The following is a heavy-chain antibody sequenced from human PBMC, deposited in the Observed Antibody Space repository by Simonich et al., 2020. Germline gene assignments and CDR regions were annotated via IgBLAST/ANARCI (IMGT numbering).Heavy chain of an antibody. V-gene: IGHV4-39*01. CDR2: IYYSGST. CDR3: ATQVDKTGEIDY. CDR1: GGSISSSSYY. D-gene: IGHD7-27*01. J-gene: IGHJ4*02. Sequence: QLQLQESGPGLVKPSETLSLTCTVSGGSISSSSYYWGWIRQPPGKGLEWIGSIYYSGSTYYNPSLTSRVTISVDTSKNQFSLKLSSVTAADTAVYYCATQVDKTGEIDYWGQGTLVTVSS.